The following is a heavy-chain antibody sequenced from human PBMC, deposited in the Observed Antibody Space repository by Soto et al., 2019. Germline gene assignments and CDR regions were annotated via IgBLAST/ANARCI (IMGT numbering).Heavy chain of an antibody. CDR3: ASLRGVDV. CDR2: IIPLFGTT. CDR1: GDTFNRDV. J-gene: IGHJ6*02. Sequence: QVQVVQSGAEVKETGSSVKVSCKASGDTFNRDVVSWVRQAPGQGLEWMGGIIPLFGTTNYAQKLQGRVTMTADESTNTVYMELRNLRVDDPAVYYCASLRGVDVWGQGTAVSVSS. V-gene: IGHV1-69*01.